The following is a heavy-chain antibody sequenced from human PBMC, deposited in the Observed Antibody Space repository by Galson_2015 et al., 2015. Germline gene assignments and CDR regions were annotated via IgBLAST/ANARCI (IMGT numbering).Heavy chain of an antibody. D-gene: IGHD2/OR15-2a*01. CDR2: INPGDSNT. Sequence: QSGAEVKKPGESLKISCKGSGYSFPNYWIGWVRQMPGKGLEWVGIINPGDSNTKYNPSFQGQVTISADTSISTAYLQWNSLKASDTAMYYRARPHFGQSDYWGQGTLVTVSS. CDR1: GYSFPNYW. CDR3: ARPHFGQSDY. J-gene: IGHJ4*02. V-gene: IGHV5-51*01.